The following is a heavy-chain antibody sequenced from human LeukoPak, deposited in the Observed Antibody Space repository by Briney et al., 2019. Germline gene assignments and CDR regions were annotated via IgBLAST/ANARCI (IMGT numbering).Heavy chain of an antibody. Sequence: SETLSLTCTVSGGSISSYYWSWIRQPPGKGLEWIGYTYYSGSTNYNPSLKSRVTISVDTSKNQFSLKLSSVTAADTAVYYCAKWGHYYYYGMDVWGQGTTVTVSS. CDR3: AKWGHYYYYGMDV. D-gene: IGHD1-26*01. J-gene: IGHJ6*02. V-gene: IGHV4-59*01. CDR2: TYYSGST. CDR1: GGSISSYY.